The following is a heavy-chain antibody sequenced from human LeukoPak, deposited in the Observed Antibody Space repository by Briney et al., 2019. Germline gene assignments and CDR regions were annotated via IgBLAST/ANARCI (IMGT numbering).Heavy chain of an antibody. CDR1: GYTFTGFY. CDR3: AIGSGSYQGGWFDP. V-gene: IGHV1-2*04. J-gene: IGHJ5*02. D-gene: IGHD1-26*01. Sequence: GASVKVSCKASGYTFTGFYMHWVRQAPGQGLEWMGWINPNSGGTNYAQKFQGWVTMTRDTSISTAYMELSSLRSHDTAVYYCAIGSGSYQGGWFDPWGQGTLVTVSS. CDR2: INPNSGGT.